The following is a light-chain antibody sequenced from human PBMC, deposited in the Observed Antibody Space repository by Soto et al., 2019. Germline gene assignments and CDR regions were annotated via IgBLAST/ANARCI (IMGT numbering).Light chain of an antibody. CDR2: GAS. J-gene: IGKJ2*01. Sequence: EIVMTQSPATLSVSPGERATLSCRASQSISSSLAWYQLKPGQAPRLLIYGASTRATGIPARFSGSGSATEFTLTISCLQSDDFAVYYCQPYNDWPYTFGQGTKLEIK. CDR3: QPYNDWPYT. CDR1: QSISSS. V-gene: IGKV3-15*01.